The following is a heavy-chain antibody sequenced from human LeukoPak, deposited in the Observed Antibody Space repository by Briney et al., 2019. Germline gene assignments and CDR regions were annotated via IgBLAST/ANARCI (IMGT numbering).Heavy chain of an antibody. D-gene: IGHD3-10*01. Sequence: ADTLSLTCTVSPDSTTSNFWSWVRQPPGKGLEWIGEIHRSGSTKYNPSLQRRVTISIDRSKNQTALELSSVTAADTAVYYCAREIVGGFTPGAYWGQGTLVTVSS. CDR2: IHRSGST. CDR3: AREIVGGFTPGAY. CDR1: PDSTTSNF. J-gene: IGHJ4*02. V-gene: IGHV4-4*08.